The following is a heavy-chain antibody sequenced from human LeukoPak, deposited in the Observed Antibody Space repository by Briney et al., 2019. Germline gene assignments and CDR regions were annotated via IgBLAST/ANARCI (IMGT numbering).Heavy chain of an antibody. J-gene: IGHJ5*02. CDR2: IYTSGST. CDR3: ARDRAAGMEGRDWFDP. D-gene: IGHD6-13*01. CDR1: GGSISSYY. Sequence: SETLSLTCTVSGGSISSYYWSWIRQPAGKGLEWIGRIYTSGSTNYNPSLKSRVTMSVDTSKNQFSLKLSSVTAADTAVYYCARDRAAGMEGRDWFDPWGQGTLVTISS. V-gene: IGHV4-4*07.